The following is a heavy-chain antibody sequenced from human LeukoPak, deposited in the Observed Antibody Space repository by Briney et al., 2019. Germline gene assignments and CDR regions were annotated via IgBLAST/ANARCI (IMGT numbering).Heavy chain of an antibody. CDR2: INHSGST. Sequence: SETLSLTCAVYGGSFSGYYWSWIRQPPGKGLEWIGEINHSGSTNYNPSLKSRVTISVDTSKNQFSLKLSSVTAADTAVYYCARVGGTAVLDYGGKGPLVTASS. CDR1: GGSFSGYY. V-gene: IGHV4-34*01. CDR3: ARVGGTAVLDY. D-gene: IGHD1-26*01. J-gene: IGHJ4*02.